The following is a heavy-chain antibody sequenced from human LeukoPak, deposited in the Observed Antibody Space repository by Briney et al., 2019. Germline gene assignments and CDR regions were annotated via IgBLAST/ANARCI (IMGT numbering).Heavy chain of an antibody. V-gene: IGHV1-46*01. CDR1: GYTFTGYY. CDR2: INPSGGST. CDR3: ARRSVAVAGPFDY. D-gene: IGHD6-19*01. Sequence: ASVKVSCKASGYTFTGYYMHWVRQAPGQGLEWMGIINPSGGSTSYAQKFQGRVTMTRDTSTSTVYMELSSLKASDTAVYYCARRSVAVAGPFDYWGQGTLITVSS. J-gene: IGHJ4*02.